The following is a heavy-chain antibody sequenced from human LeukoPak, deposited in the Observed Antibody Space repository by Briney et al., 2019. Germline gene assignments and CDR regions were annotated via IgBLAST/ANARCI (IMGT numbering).Heavy chain of an antibody. D-gene: IGHD3-16*01. V-gene: IGHV1-8*01. CDR1: GYTFTSYD. CDR2: MNPNSGNT. CDR3: SRFVNLGTVKYYYYYGMDV. Sequence: GASVKVSCKASGYTFTSYDINWVRQATGQGLEWMGWMNPNSGNTGYAQKFQGRVTITRNTSISPAYMAQSSLRSEDTAVYYLSRFVNLGTVKYYYYYGMDVWGQGTTVTVSS. J-gene: IGHJ6*02.